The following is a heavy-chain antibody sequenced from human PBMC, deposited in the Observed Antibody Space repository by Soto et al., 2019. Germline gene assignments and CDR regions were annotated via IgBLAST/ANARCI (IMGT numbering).Heavy chain of an antibody. CDR1: GGSISSYY. Sequence: SETLSLTCSVSGGSISSYYRSWIRQPPGKGLEWIGYIYYSGSTNYNPSLKSRVSISVDTSKNQFSLKLSSVTAADTGVYYCARHGKVGATDFDNWGQGTLVTVSS. CDR3: ARHGKVGATDFDN. D-gene: IGHD1-26*01. V-gene: IGHV4-59*08. CDR2: IYYSGST. J-gene: IGHJ4*02.